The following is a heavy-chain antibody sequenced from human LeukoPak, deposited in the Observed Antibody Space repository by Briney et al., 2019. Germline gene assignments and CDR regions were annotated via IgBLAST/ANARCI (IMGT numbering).Heavy chain of an antibody. CDR2: IYYSGST. CDR3: ARGEHYYDSSGYSVAFDI. V-gene: IGHV4-59*12. J-gene: IGHJ3*02. Sequence: SETLSLTCTVSGGSISSYYWSWIRQPPGKGLEWIGYIYYSGSTNYNPSLKSRATISVDTSKNQFSLKLSSVTAADTAVYYCARGEHYYDSSGYSVAFDIWGQGTMVTVSS. CDR1: GGSISSYY. D-gene: IGHD3-22*01.